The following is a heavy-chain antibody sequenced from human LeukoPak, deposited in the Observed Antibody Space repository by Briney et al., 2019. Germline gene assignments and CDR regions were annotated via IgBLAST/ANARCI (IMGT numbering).Heavy chain of an antibody. CDR1: GGSFSGYY. CDR3: ARGRGTTPDY. Sequence: SETLSLTCAVYGGSFSGYYWSWIRQPPGKGLEWIGEINHSGSTNYNPSLKSRVTISVDTSKNQFSLKLSSVTAADTAVYYCARGRGTTPDYWGQGTLVTVSS. D-gene: IGHD3-16*01. CDR2: INHSGST. J-gene: IGHJ4*02. V-gene: IGHV4-34*01.